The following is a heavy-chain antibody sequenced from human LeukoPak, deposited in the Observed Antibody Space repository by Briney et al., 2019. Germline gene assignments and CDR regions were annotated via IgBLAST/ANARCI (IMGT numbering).Heavy chain of an antibody. Sequence: SETLSLTCTVSGDSIRNHYWSWIRQPPGKGLEWIGYIYSNGITSYNPSLRSRGTISIATSKNQFSLRLRSVTAADTAIYYCARRAYYDTSGYYPASGYFDLWGRGTLVTVSS. CDR3: ARRAYYDTSGYYPASGYFDL. V-gene: IGHV4-4*08. CDR1: GDSIRNHY. CDR2: IYSNGIT. D-gene: IGHD3-22*01. J-gene: IGHJ2*01.